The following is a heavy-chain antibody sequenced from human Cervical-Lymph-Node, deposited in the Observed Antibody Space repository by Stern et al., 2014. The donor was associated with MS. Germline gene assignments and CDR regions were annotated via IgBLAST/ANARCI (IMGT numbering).Heavy chain of an antibody. V-gene: IGHV4-61*02. CDR3: AREVRPGYSSSWWDDRDDY. CDR2: IYTSGST. CDR1: GASISNDNYY. Sequence: QLQLQESGPGLVKPSQTLSLTCAVSGASISNDNYYWSWIRQPAGKGLEWIGHIYTSGSTNYNPSLKSRVTISVDTSKNQFPMKRSLGAAADTAVYYCAREVRPGYSSSWWDDRDDYWGQGTLVTVSS. D-gene: IGHD6-13*01. J-gene: IGHJ4*02.